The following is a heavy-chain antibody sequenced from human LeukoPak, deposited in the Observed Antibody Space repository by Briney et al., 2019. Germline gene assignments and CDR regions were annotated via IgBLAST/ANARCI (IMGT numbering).Heavy chain of an antibody. J-gene: IGHJ3*02. CDR2: ISGSGVST. V-gene: IGHV3-23*01. CDR3: AIGPSIAVVFDAFDI. CDR1: GLTFSSYA. D-gene: IGHD6-19*01. Sequence: GGSLRLSCAAPGLTFSSYAMSCVRQAPGKRLEWVSAISGSGVSTYYADSVKGRFTISRDNSKNTLYLQMKSLRDKNTAVYYCAIGPSIAVVFDAFDIWGQGTMVTVSS.